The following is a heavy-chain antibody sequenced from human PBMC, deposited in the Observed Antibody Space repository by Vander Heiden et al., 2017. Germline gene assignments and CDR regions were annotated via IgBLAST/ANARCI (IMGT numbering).Heavy chain of an antibody. CDR2: ISSSSSYI. Sequence: EVQLVESGGGLVKPGGSLRLSCAASGFTSSSYSMNWVRQAPGKGLEWVSSISSSSSYIYYADSVKGRFTISRDNAKNSLYLQMNSLRAEDTAVYYCARAIGKRWLQTGAFDIWGQGTMVTVSS. CDR3: ARAIGKRWLQTGAFDI. V-gene: IGHV3-21*01. D-gene: IGHD5-12*01. CDR1: GFTSSSYS. J-gene: IGHJ3*02.